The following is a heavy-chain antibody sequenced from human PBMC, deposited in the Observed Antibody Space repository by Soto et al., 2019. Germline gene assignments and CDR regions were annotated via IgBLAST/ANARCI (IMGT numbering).Heavy chain of an antibody. Sequence: QVQLVQSGAEVKKPGASVKVSCKASGYTFTSYDINWVRQATGQGLEWMGWMNPNSGNTGYAQKFQGRVTVTRNTSISTAYMELSSLRSEDTAVYYCARRSGSGWYFPWYFDLWGRGTLVTVSS. CDR1: GYTFTSYD. J-gene: IGHJ2*01. V-gene: IGHV1-8*01. CDR2: MNPNSGNT. CDR3: ARRSGSGWYFPWYFDL. D-gene: IGHD6-19*01.